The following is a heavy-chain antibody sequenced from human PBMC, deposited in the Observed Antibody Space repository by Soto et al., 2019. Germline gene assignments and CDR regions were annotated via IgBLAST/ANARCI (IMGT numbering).Heavy chain of an antibody. D-gene: IGHD3-10*01. CDR3: ATDVYGHFPY. V-gene: IGHV1-2*02. Sequence: HVQLVQSGTEVKKPGASVMVSCMASGYPFTTYYIHWVRQAPGQGLEWMGWIDPQSGVTVYEPKFQGRVTMTTDTAVSTVYMDVSGLTYDDTALYYCATDVYGHFPYWGQASLVPISS. CDR2: IDPQSGVT. J-gene: IGHJ4*02. CDR1: GYPFTTYY.